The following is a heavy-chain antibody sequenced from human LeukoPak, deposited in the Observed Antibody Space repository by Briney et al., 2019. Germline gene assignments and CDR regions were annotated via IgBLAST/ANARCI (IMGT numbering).Heavy chain of an antibody. Sequence: HPGGSLRLSYAASGFTFRSYLMLWVRQAPAKGLVWVARVSSDGSSTSSADSVQGRFTISRDNAKHTLYLQMNSLRAEDTAVYYCARDLGYSGYSSSLDYWGQGTLVTVSS. CDR2: VSSDGSST. CDR1: GFTFRSYL. D-gene: IGHD5-12*01. V-gene: IGHV3-74*01. CDR3: ARDLGYSGYSSSLDY. J-gene: IGHJ4*02.